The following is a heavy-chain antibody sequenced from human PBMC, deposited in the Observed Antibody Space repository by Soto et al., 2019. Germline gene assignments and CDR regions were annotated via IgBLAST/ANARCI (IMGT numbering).Heavy chain of an antibody. Sequence: QVQLQESGPGLVKLSETLSLTCSVSGGSMRNYYLNWMRQTPGKGLEWIGYIDYSGSTNYSPSLKSRFTISVDPSRTPFSLRLTSVTDADTAVYHCARADTAGSGRYTPFDAFDIWGQGTMVTVSS. J-gene: IGHJ3*02. V-gene: IGHV4-59*01. D-gene: IGHD3-10*01. CDR2: IDYSGST. CDR1: GGSMRNYY. CDR3: ARADTAGSGRYTPFDAFDI.